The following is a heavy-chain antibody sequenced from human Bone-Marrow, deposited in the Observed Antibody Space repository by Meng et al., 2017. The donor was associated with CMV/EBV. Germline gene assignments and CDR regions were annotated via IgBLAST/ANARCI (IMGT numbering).Heavy chain of an antibody. CDR1: GGTFSRYP. Sequence: SVKVSCKASGGTFSRYPVSWVRQAPGQGLEWMGGILPIFGTPNYTQRFRGRVTITTDESTGTVYMELRSLKSEDTAVYYCARGGEREDFWSGFQTGMAVWGQGPTVTSSS. J-gene: IGHJ6*02. CDR2: ILPIFGTP. CDR3: ARGGEREDFWSGFQTGMAV. D-gene: IGHD3-3*01. V-gene: IGHV1-69*05.